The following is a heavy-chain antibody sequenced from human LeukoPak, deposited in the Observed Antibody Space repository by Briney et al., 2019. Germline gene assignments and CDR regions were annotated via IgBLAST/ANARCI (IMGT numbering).Heavy chain of an antibody. CDR3: ARGAEIARLLQADNWFDP. CDR1: GGSISSYY. D-gene: IGHD4-23*01. Sequence: SETLSLTCTVSGGSISSYYWSWIRQPPGKGLEWIGYIYYSGSTNYNPSLKSRVTISVDTSKNQFSLKLSSVTAADTAVYYCARGAEIARLLQADNWFDPWGQGTLVTVSS. CDR2: IYYSGST. J-gene: IGHJ5*02. V-gene: IGHV4-59*01.